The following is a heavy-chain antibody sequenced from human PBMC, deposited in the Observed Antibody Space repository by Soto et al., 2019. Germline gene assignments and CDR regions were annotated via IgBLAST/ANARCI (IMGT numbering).Heavy chain of an antibody. CDR3: AREANDFDI. Sequence: QVHLVESGGGAVQPGRSLRLSCAASGFTFRSYGMHWVRQAPGKGLEWVTFIAYDGNSKFYAESVKGRFTISRDNSRNTVYLQMDSLRPEDTAVYYCAREANDFDIWGQGTMVTVSS. CDR1: GFTFRSYG. V-gene: IGHV3-30*03. J-gene: IGHJ3*02. CDR2: IAYDGNSK.